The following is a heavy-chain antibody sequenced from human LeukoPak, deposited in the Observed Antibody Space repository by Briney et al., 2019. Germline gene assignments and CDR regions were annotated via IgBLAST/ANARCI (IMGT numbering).Heavy chain of an antibody. Sequence: GGSLRLSCAASGFTFSSYGVHWVRQAPGKGLEWVAFIRYDGSNKYYADSVKGRFTISRDNSKNTLYLQMNSLRAEDTAVYYCAKQRGQKWELLPDFWGQGTLVTVSS. D-gene: IGHD1-26*01. CDR3: AKQRGQKWELLPDF. CDR1: GFTFSSYG. CDR2: IRYDGSNK. V-gene: IGHV3-30*02. J-gene: IGHJ4*02.